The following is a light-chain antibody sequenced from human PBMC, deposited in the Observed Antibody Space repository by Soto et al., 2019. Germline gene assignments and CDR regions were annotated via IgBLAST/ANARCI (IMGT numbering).Light chain of an antibody. V-gene: IGLV7-46*01. Sequence: QAVVTQEPSLTVSPGGTVTLTCGSSTGAVTSGHYPYWFQQKPGQAPRTLIYDTSNRHSWTPARFSGSVLGGKAALTLSGAQPEDEAEYFCLLSYSDTGVFGTGTKVTVL. CDR1: TGAVTSGHY. CDR2: DTS. J-gene: IGLJ1*01. CDR3: LLSYSDTGV.